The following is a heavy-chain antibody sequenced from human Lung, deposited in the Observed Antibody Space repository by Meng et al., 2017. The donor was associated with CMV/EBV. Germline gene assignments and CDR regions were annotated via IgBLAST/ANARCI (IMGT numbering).Heavy chain of an antibody. CDR3: ARENSSGWYDYYGMDV. V-gene: IGHV1-69*05. Sequence: SLXVSXKASGGTFSSYAISWVRQAPGQGLEWMGGIIPIFGTANYAQKFQGRVTITTDESTSTAYMELSSLRSEDTAVYYCARENSSGWYDYYGMDVWGQGXTVTVSS. D-gene: IGHD6-19*01. CDR1: GGTFSSYA. CDR2: IIPIFGTA. J-gene: IGHJ6*02.